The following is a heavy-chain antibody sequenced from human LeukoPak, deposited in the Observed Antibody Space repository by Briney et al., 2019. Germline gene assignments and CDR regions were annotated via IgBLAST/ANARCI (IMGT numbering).Heavy chain of an antibody. D-gene: IGHD3-22*01. CDR1: GFTFSNYA. CDR3: AKDRSYYYGSSSDN. Sequence: PGGSLRLSCAASGFTFSNYAMSWVRQAPGKGLEWVSTISGGGASTNYADSVKGRFTISRDNSKNTLYVQMNSLRAEDTAVYYCAKDRSYYYGSSSDNWGQGTLVTVSS. CDR2: ISGGGAST. J-gene: IGHJ4*02. V-gene: IGHV3-23*01.